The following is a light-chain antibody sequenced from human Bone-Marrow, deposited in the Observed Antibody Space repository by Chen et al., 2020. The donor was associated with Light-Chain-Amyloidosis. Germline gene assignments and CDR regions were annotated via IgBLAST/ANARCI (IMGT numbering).Light chain of an antibody. V-gene: IGLV3-25*03. Sequence: SYELTQPPSVSVSPGQTARITCSGDDLPTKYAYWYQQKPGQAPVLVIHRDTERPSGISERFSGSSSVTTATLTISAVQAEDEADYHCQSADSSGTYEVIFGGGTKLTGL. CDR2: RDT. J-gene: IGLJ2*01. CDR3: QSADSSGTYEVI. CDR1: DLPTKY.